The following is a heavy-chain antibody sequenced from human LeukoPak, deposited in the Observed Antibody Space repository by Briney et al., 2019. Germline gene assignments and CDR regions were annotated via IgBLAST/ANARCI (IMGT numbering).Heavy chain of an antibody. CDR3: ARNGGLYGDYPWFDP. Sequence: SETLSLTCTVSGGSIIGYYWNWIRQPPGRELEWIGYTFYGGSTVHNPSLQSRVTISVDTSKNECSLTLTSVTPADTAVYYCARNGGLYGDYPWFDPWGQGTLVTVSS. J-gene: IGHJ5*02. D-gene: IGHD4-17*01. CDR2: TFYGGST. CDR1: GGSIIGYY. V-gene: IGHV4-59*01.